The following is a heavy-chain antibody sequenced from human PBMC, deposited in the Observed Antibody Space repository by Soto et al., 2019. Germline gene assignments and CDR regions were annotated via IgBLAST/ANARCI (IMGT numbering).Heavy chain of an antibody. CDR2: ISYDGSNK. Sequence: ESGGGVVQPGRSLRLSCAASGFTFSSYAMHWVRQAPGKGLEWVAVISYDGSNKYYADSVKGRFTISRDNSKNTLYLQMNSLRAEDTAVYYCARRVEYYDSSGYKRDDAFDIWGQGTMVTVSS. V-gene: IGHV3-30-3*01. CDR1: GFTFSSYA. D-gene: IGHD3-22*01. CDR3: ARRVEYYDSSGYKRDDAFDI. J-gene: IGHJ3*02.